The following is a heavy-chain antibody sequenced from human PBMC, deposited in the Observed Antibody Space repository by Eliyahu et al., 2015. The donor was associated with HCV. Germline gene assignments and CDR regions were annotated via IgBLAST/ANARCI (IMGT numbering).Heavy chain of an antibody. D-gene: IGHD6-13*01. CDR2: IYHSGGT. J-gene: IGHJ3*02. Sequence: QVQLQESGPGLVKPSGTLSLTCAVSGGSISSSNWWSWVRQPPGKGLEWIGEIYHSGGTNYNPSLKSRVTISVDKSKNQFSLKLSSVTAADTAVYYCARDPILAAAGRGREYAFDIWGQGTMVTVSS. CDR3: ARDPILAAAGRGREYAFDI. V-gene: IGHV4-4*02. CDR1: GGSISSSNW.